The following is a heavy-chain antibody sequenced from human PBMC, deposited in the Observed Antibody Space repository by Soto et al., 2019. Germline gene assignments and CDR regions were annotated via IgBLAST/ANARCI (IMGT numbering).Heavy chain of an antibody. CDR3: ARDGGGRDGYNLGY. V-gene: IGHV4-59*01. J-gene: IGHJ4*02. Sequence: SETLSLTCTVSGGSISSYYWSWIRQPPGKGLEWIGYIYYSGSTNYNPSLKSRVTISVDTSKNQFSLKLSSVTAADTAVYYCARDGGGRDGYNLGYWGQGTLVTVSS. CDR1: GGSISSYY. D-gene: IGHD5-12*01. CDR2: IYYSGST.